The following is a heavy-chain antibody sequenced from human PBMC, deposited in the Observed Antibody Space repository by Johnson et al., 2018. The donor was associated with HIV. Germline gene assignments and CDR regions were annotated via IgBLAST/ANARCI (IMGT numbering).Heavy chain of an antibody. CDR1: GFSFSDYY. J-gene: IGHJ3*02. V-gene: IGHV3-11*01. Sequence: QVQLVESGGGLVQPGRSLRLSCTASGFSFSDYYMSWIRQAPGNGLEWVSYISGSGGTIYNADSVKGRFTISRDNAKNSLYLQMNSLRAEDTALYYCARVWSGSYAVDAFDIWGQGTMVTVSS. D-gene: IGHD1-26*01. CDR2: ISGSGGTI. CDR3: ARVWSGSYAVDAFDI.